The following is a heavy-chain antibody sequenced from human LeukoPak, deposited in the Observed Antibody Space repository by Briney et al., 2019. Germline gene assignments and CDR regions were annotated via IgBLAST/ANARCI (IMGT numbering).Heavy chain of an antibody. V-gene: IGHV3-53*01. CDR2: IYIDGTT. CDR3: VRSAFLTTEFYFDY. Sequence: GGSLRLSCAASGFIVSHNYMTWVRQAPGKGLEWISVIYIDGTTYYADSVKGRFTISRDNAKNTLYLQMNSLRAEDTAVYYCVRSAFLTTEFYFDYWGHGTLVTVSS. D-gene: IGHD4-11*01. CDR1: GFIVSHNY. J-gene: IGHJ4*01.